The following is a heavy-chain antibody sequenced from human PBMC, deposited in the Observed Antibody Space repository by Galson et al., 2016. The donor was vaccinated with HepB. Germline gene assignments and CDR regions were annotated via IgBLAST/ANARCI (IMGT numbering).Heavy chain of an antibody. CDR2: IKQDGTEK. Sequence: SLRLSCAASAFTFRSFWMSWVRQAPGKGLEWVANIKQDGTEKYYMDSVKGRFTISRDNAKNSLYLQMNSLRADDTAVYYCARARGYSGWSYFDYWGQGTLVTVSS. D-gene: IGHD6-19*01. J-gene: IGHJ4*02. V-gene: IGHV3-7*03. CDR1: AFTFRSFW. CDR3: ARARGYSGWSYFDY.